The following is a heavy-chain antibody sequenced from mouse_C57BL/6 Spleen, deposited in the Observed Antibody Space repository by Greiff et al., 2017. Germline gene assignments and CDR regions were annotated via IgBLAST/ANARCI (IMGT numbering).Heavy chain of an antibody. CDR3: ARDGAYDYDY. CDR1: GFTFSSYA. J-gene: IGHJ2*01. D-gene: IGHD2-4*01. Sequence: EVKLVESGGGLVKPGGSLKLSCAASGFTFSSYAMSWVRQTPEKRLEWVATISDGGSYTYYPDNVKGRFTISRDNAKNNLYLQMSHLKSEDTAMYYCARDGAYDYDYWGQGTTLTVSS. V-gene: IGHV5-4*01. CDR2: ISDGGSYT.